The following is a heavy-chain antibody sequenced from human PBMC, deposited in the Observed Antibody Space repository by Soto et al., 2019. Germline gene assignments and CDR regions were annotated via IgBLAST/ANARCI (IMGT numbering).Heavy chain of an antibody. D-gene: IGHD1-7*01. CDR2: IDPSDSYT. V-gene: IGHV5-10-1*01. J-gene: IGHJ6*02. Sequence: PGESLKISCKGSGYSFTSYWISWVRQMPGKGLEWIGRIDPSDSYTNYSPSFQGHVTISADKSISTAYLQWSSLKASDTAMYYCARRGYNWNYGYCYGMDVWGQGTTVTVSS. CDR1: GYSFTSYW. CDR3: ARRGYNWNYGYCYGMDV.